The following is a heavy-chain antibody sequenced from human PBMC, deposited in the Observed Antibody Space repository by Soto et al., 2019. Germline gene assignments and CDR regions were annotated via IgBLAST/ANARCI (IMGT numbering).Heavy chain of an antibody. V-gene: IGHV4-34*01. D-gene: IGHD3-9*01. CDR3: ARGKSDILTPDNLRNYYYYYYMDV. CDR2: INHSGST. CDR1: GGSFSGYY. Sequence: SETLSLTCAVYGGSFSGYYWSWIRQPPGKGLEWIGEINHSGSTNYNPSLKSRVTISVDTSKNQFSLKLSSVTAADTAVYYCARGKSDILTPDNLRNYYYYYYMDVWGKGTTVTVSS. J-gene: IGHJ6*03.